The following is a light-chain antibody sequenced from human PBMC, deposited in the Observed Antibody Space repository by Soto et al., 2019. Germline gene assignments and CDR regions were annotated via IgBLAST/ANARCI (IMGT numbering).Light chain of an antibody. CDR1: QSVNSN. Sequence: EIVMTQSPATLSVSPGESATLSCRASQSVNSNLAWYQQKPGQAPRLLIYGASTRATGLPARFSGRGSGTEFTLTISSLQSEDFAVYYCQLYNNWPPLTVGGGTKVEIK. J-gene: IGKJ4*01. V-gene: IGKV3-15*01. CDR2: GAS. CDR3: QLYNNWPPLT.